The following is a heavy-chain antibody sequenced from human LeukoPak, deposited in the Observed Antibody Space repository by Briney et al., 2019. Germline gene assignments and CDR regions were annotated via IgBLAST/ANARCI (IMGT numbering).Heavy chain of an antibody. J-gene: IGHJ3*02. CDR2: FYTSGTT. CDR1: GGSISSYY. V-gene: IGHV4-4*07. Sequence: SETLSLTCTVSGGSISSYYWSWIRQPAGKGLEWIGRFYTSGTTNYNPSLKSRVTISVDTSKNQFSLKLKSVTAADTALYYCARSELSCSGGSCPTRYAFDIWGQGTVVTASS. CDR3: ARSELSCSGGSCPTRYAFDI. D-gene: IGHD2-15*01.